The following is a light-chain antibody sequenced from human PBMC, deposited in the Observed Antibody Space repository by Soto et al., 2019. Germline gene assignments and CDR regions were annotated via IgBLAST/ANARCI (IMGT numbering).Light chain of an antibody. CDR3: QQYYSFPRT. CDR2: TAP. Sequence: SKTTQSATSLSSSVADTVKNTCLASQSIRNYFNWYQHKPGKVPKVLIYTAPSLRSGAPSRLSASGSGTDFTLSVSCLQSEDFATYYCQQYYSFPRTFGQGTKVDIK. V-gene: IGKV1-39*01. CDR1: QSIRNY. J-gene: IGKJ1*01.